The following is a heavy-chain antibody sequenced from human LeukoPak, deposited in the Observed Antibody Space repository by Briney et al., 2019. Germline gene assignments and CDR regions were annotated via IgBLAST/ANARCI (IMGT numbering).Heavy chain of an antibody. J-gene: IGHJ6*04. CDR3: ASYYASGVSAYNYYGMDV. V-gene: IGHV4-38-2*01. CDR2: MSHNRGT. Sequence: PSETLSLTCAVSGHSISTGYYWGWIRQPPGKGLEWIGSMSHNRGTYYNPSLKSRVTISMDTSKNQISLRLTSMTAADTAVYYCASYYASGVSAYNYYGMDVWGKGTTVTVSS. D-gene: IGHD3-10*01. CDR1: GHSISTGYY.